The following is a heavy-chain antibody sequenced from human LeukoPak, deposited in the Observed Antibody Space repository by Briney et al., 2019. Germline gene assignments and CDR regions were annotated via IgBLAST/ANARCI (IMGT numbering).Heavy chain of an antibody. CDR3: ARVGGGSKSYYYMDV. V-gene: IGHV3-23*01. Sequence: PGGSLRLSCAASGFTFSSYPMNWVRQAPGKGLEWVSAISGSGNTFYADSVKGRFTISRDNSKNTLYLQMNSLRAEDTAVYYCARVGGGSKSYYYMDVWGKGTTVTVSS. CDR2: ISGSGNT. J-gene: IGHJ6*03. D-gene: IGHD4-11*01. CDR1: GFTFSSYP.